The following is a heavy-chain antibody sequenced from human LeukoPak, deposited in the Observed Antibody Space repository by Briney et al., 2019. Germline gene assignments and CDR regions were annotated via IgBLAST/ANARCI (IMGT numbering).Heavy chain of an antibody. CDR1: GGSISSGDYY. V-gene: IGHV4-30-4*08. Sequence: PQTLSLTCTVSGGSISSGDYYWSWIRQPPGKGLEWIGYIYYSGSTYYNPSLKSRVTISVDTSKNQFSLKLSSVTAADTAVYYCARGHYGSGSYYSRGGYFDYWGQGTLVTVSS. CDR3: ARGHYGSGSYYSRGGYFDY. J-gene: IGHJ4*02. D-gene: IGHD3-10*01. CDR2: IYYSGST.